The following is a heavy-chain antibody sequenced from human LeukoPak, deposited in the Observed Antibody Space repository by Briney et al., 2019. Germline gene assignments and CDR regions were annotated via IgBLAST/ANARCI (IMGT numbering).Heavy chain of an antibody. CDR2: IKHDGSEK. CDR3: ARITGIAAAGDY. CDR1: GFTFSTYW. Sequence: GGSLRLSCAASGFTFSTYWMSWVRQAPGKGLEWVANIKHDGSEKFYVDSVKGRFTISRDNVKNSLYLQLNSLRDEDTAVYYCARITGIAAAGDYWGQGTLVTVSS. V-gene: IGHV3-7*04. J-gene: IGHJ4*02. D-gene: IGHD6-25*01.